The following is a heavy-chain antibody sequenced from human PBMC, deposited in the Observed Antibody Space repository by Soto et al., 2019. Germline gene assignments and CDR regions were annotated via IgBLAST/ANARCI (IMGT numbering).Heavy chain of an antibody. V-gene: IGHV3-30-3*01. J-gene: IGHJ4*02. CDR3: AIDRELVVVDALGY. CDR2: IPSEGSNK. CDR1: GFTFSSYA. D-gene: IGHD2-15*01. Sequence: GGSLRLSCAASGFTFSSYAMHWDRQAPGKGLEWVAVIPSEGSNKYYADSVKGRFTICRGNSKNTLYLQTNSQRAEDTSLYYFAIDRELVVVDALGYWGQGTLVTVSS.